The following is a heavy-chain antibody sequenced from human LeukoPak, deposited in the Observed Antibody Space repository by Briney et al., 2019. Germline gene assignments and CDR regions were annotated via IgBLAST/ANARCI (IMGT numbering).Heavy chain of an antibody. D-gene: IGHD3-22*01. CDR1: GFTFSSYA. V-gene: IGHV3-21*01. CDR3: ARDYYDSSGYRPPDHFDY. J-gene: IGHJ4*02. Sequence: GGSLRLSCAASGFTFSSYAINWVRQAPGKGLEWVSSISSSSSYIYYADSVKGRFTISRDNAKNSLYLQMNSLRAEDTAVYYCARDYYDSSGYRPPDHFDYWGQGTLVTVSS. CDR2: ISSSSSYI.